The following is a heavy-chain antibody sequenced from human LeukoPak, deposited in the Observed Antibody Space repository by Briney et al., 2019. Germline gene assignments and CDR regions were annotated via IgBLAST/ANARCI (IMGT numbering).Heavy chain of an antibody. Sequence: LETLSLTCSVSGASVSTYYWGWIRRPAGKGLEWIGRIYASGNTNYNPSLKSRVTISRDASKNQFSLRLTSVTAAVTAVYYCARDYGGNYHFDFGSQGTLVTVS. D-gene: IGHD4/OR15-4a*01. CDR3: ARDYGGNYHFDF. CDR2: IYASGNT. J-gene: IGHJ4*02. V-gene: IGHV4-4*07. CDR1: GASVSTYY.